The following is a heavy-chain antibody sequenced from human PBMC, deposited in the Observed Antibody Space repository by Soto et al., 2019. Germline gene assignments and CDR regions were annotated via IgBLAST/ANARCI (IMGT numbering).Heavy chain of an antibody. CDR3: AREEAVAGIFDY. CDR1: GFTFSDHY. CDR2: TRNKANSYTT. V-gene: IGHV3-72*01. D-gene: IGHD6-19*01. J-gene: IGHJ4*02. Sequence: EVQLVESGGGLVQPGGSLRLSCAASGFTFSDHYMDWVRQAPGQGLEWVGRTRNKANSYTTEYAASVKGRFTISRDDSKDSLYLQMNSLKTEDTAVYYCAREEAVAGIFDYWGQGTLVTVSS.